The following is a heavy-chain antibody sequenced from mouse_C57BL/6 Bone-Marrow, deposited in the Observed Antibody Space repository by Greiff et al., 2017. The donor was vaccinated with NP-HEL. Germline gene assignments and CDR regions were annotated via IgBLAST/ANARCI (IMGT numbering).Heavy chain of an antibody. CDR1: GFNIKDDY. J-gene: IGHJ4*01. CDR2: FDPENGDT. Sequence: EVQLQESGAELVRPGASVKLSCTASGFNIKDDYMHWVKQRPEQGLEWIGWFDPENGDTEYASKFQGKATITADTSSNTAYLQLSSLTSEDTAVYYCTTHYGSSPYYAMDYWGQGTSVTVSS. D-gene: IGHD1-1*01. V-gene: IGHV14-4*01. CDR3: TTHYGSSPYYAMDY.